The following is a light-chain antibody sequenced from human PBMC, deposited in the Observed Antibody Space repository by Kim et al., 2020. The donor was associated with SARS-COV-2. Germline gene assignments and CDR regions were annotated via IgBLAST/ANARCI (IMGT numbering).Light chain of an antibody. CDR3: LQHNSYPLT. CDR1: QCITTN. V-gene: IGKV1-9*01. CDR2: AAS. J-gene: IGKJ4*01. Sequence: ASVGDSVTITCRSSQCITTNLAWYQQKPGKAPKLLIYAASTSQSGVPSTFSGSGSGTDCTLTISSLRPEDFATYYCLQHNSYPLTFGGGTKVDIK.